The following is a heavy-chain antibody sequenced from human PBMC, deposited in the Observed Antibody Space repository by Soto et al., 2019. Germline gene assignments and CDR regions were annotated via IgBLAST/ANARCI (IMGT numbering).Heavy chain of an antibody. V-gene: IGHV5-10-1*01. J-gene: IGHJ4*01. CDR1: AYSFTNYW. D-gene: IGHD2-15*01. CDR3: ARGRKGDCRGGSRYLFAY. Sequence: PGESLKISCKGSAYSFTNYWISWVRQMPGKGLEWMGRIDPSNSFTNYSPSFRGHVTISADKSISTAYLQWSSLKASDTAMYYCARGRKGDCRGGSRYLFAYWGQGTLVTVSS. CDR2: IDPSNSFT.